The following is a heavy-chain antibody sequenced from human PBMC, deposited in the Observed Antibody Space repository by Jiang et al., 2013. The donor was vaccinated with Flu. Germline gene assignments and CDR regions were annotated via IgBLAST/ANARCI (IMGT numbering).Heavy chain of an antibody. CDR1: GFIFSVNG. CDR2: ISGSTSTI. CDR3: AKVVYYDSSGLEGLPYYFDY. J-gene: IGHJ4*02. D-gene: IGHD3-22*01. Sequence: SCEASGFIFSVNGMNWVRQAPGKGLEWLSYISGSTSTIYYADSVKGRFTISRDNAKNSLYLQMNSLRAEDTALYYCAKVVYYDSSGLEGLPYYFDYWGQGTLVTVSS. V-gene: IGHV3-48*04.